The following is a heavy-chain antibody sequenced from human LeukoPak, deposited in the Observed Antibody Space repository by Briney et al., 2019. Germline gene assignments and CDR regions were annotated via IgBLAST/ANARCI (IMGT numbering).Heavy chain of an antibody. V-gene: IGHV1-2*02. CDR1: GYTFTAYY. D-gene: IGHD3-10*01. CDR3: ARTTNYGSGSYYNGPHDY. J-gene: IGHJ4*02. Sequence: ASVKVSCKASGYTFTAYYMHWVRQAPGQGLEWMGWINPNSGGASYAQSFQGRVTMTKDTSISTAYMELSSLRSDDTAVYYCARTTNYGSGSYYNGPHDYWGQGTLVTVSS. CDR2: INPNSGGA.